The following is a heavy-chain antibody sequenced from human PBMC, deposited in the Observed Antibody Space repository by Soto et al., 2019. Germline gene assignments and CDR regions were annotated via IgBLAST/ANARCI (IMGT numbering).Heavy chain of an antibody. CDR2: VFYSGSA. CDR3: ARDTGGSRGSDGFDI. Sequence: PAGTXSLTCTFSVVSISRGYDYLSGMRQPPGRVLEWVGYVFYSGSARYNPSLRSLVTISKDTAKNQFSLKVTSVTPADTAVYYCARDTGGSRGSDGFDIWGQGTMVTVSS. V-gene: IGHV4-61*01. J-gene: IGHJ3*02. D-gene: IGHD3-16*01. CDR1: VVSISRGYDY.